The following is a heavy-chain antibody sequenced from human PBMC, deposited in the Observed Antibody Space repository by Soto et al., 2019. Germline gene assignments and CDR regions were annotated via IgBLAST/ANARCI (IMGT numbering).Heavy chain of an antibody. V-gene: IGHV1-24*01. CDR1: GYTLTELS. D-gene: IGHD3-22*01. CDR2: FDPEDGET. CDR3: ATTNYYDSSGIY. Sequence: ASVKVSCKVSGYTLTELSMHWVRQAPGKGLEWMGGFDPEDGETIYAQKFQGRVTMTEDTSTDTAYMELSSLRSEDTAVYYCATTNYYDSSGIYWGQGTLVTVSS. J-gene: IGHJ4*02.